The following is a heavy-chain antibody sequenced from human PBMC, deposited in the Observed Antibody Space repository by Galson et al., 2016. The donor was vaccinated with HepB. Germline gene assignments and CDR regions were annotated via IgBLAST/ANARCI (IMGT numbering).Heavy chain of an antibody. CDR1: GYRFTSYG. Sequence: SVKVSCKASGYRFTSYGISWVRQAPGQGLEWVGWISAYNGHTNYALKLQGRLTMTTDTSTTTASMELRSLRSDDTAVYYCARGPEGGSWGYWGQGTLVTVSS. CDR3: ARGPEGGSWGY. CDR2: ISAYNGHT. D-gene: IGHD3-16*01. J-gene: IGHJ4*01. V-gene: IGHV1-18*01.